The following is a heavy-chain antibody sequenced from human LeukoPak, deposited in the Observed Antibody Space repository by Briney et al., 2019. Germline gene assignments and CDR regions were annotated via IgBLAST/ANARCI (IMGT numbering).Heavy chain of an antibody. V-gene: IGHV4-59*01. CDR1: GGSISSYY. J-gene: IGHJ4*02. CDR2: IYYSGST. D-gene: IGHD6-13*01. Sequence: KPSETLSLTCTVSGGSISSYYWSWIRQPPGKGLEWIGYIYYSGSTNYNPSLKSRVTISVDTSKNQFSLKLSSVTAADTAVYYCARAAQSSSPFDYWGQGTLVTVSS. CDR3: ARAAQSSSPFDY.